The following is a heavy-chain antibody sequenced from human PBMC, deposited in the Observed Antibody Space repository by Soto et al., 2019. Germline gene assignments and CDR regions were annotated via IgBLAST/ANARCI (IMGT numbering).Heavy chain of an antibody. V-gene: IGHV3-30*03. CDR1: GFTFSSYG. CDR2: ISFDGSNK. CDR3: ARGPSSLTRFDY. J-gene: IGHJ4*02. D-gene: IGHD2-2*01. Sequence: SLRLSCASSGFTFSSYGMHWVRQAPGKGLEWVAVISFDGSNKYYADSVKGRFTISRDNSKNTLYLQMNSLRAEDTAVYFCARGPSSLTRFDYWGQGTLVTVSS.